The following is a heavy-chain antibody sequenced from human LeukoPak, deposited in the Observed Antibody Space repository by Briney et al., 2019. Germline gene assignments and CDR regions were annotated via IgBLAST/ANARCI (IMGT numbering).Heavy chain of an antibody. D-gene: IGHD6-13*01. J-gene: IGHJ1*01. CDR2: IYYSGST. Sequence: SETLSLTCTVSGGSINSYYWSWIRQPAGKGLEWIGRIYYSGSTNSNPSLKSRVTISVDTAENQFSLKLTSVTAADTAVYYCARTILAAGTWGEYFHLWGQGTLVTVSS. V-gene: IGHV4-4*07. CDR3: ARTILAAGTWGEYFHL. CDR1: GGSINSYY.